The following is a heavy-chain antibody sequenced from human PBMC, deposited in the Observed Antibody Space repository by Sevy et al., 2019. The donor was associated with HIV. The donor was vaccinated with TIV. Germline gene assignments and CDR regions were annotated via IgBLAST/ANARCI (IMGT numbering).Heavy chain of an antibody. CDR3: VKDTPFRRFTLSGMAGAHEYYFDY. CDR2: ISASGSVT. Sequence: GGSLRLSCAASGFTLSDQYIDWVRQAPGKGLEWVSTISASGSVTYYSDSVRGRFTISRDNSRNTVSLQMNSLRVEDTAIYYCVKDTPFRRFTLSGMAGAHEYYFDYWGQGTRVTVSS. CDR1: GFTLSDQY. J-gene: IGHJ4*02. D-gene: IGHD3-3*01. V-gene: IGHV3-23*01.